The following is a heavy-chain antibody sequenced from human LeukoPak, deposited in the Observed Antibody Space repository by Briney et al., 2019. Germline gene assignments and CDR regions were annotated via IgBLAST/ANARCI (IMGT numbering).Heavy chain of an antibody. CDR1: GFTFSSYA. J-gene: IGHJ4*02. V-gene: IGHV3-23*01. Sequence: GGSLRLSCAASGFTFSSYAMSWVRQAPGKGLEWVSAISGSGGSTYYADSVKGRFTISRDNSKNTLYLQMNSLSAEDTAVYYCAKPIHYYDYSGYSGWGQGTLVTVSS. D-gene: IGHD3-22*01. CDR3: AKPIHYYDYSGYSG. CDR2: ISGSGGST.